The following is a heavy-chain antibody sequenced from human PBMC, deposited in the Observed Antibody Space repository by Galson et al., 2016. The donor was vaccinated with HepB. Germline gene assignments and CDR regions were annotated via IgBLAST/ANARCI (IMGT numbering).Heavy chain of an antibody. CDR3: ARYYYDSGSNYNGLMDF. J-gene: IGHJ6*02. V-gene: IGHV1-3*01. D-gene: IGHD3-10*01. CDR2: INAGNGNT. CDR1: GYFFSAYA. Sequence: SVKVSCKASGYFFSAYAMHWVRQAPGQRFEWMGWINAGNGNTKYSQKFQDRVTITRDTSATTAYMEVSSLRSEDTAVYYCARYYYDSGSNYNGLMDFWGQGTTVTVSS.